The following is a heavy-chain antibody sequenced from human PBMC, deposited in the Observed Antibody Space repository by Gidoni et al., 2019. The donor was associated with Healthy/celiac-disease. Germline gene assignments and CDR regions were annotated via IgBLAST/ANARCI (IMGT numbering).Heavy chain of an antibody. CDR3: ARDQYDILTGYLLVGGFDY. J-gene: IGHJ4*02. V-gene: IGHV3-30*04. CDR1: GFTFSRYA. Sequence: QVQLVESGGGVVQPGRALRLSCAASGFTFSRYAMHWVRQAPRKGLEWVAVISYDGSNKYYADSVKGRFTISRDNSKNTLYLQMNSLRAEDTAVYYCARDQYDILTGYLLVGGFDYWGQGTLVTVSS. CDR2: ISYDGSNK. D-gene: IGHD3-9*01.